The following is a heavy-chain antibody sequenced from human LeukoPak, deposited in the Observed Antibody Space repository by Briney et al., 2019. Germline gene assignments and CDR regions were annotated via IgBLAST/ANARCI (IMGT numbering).Heavy chain of an antibody. CDR3: VRDGTGYPPFDL. CDR2: INVDGSDT. Sequence: GGSLRLSCAASGFTLSGHWMNWVRQPPGKGLLWVSHINVDGSDTDYADSVKGRFTISRDNARSTLYLQMDSLRVEDTAVYYCVRDGTGYPPFDLWGQGNLVTVSS. J-gene: IGHJ5*02. CDR1: GFTLSGHW. V-gene: IGHV3-74*01. D-gene: IGHD1-1*01.